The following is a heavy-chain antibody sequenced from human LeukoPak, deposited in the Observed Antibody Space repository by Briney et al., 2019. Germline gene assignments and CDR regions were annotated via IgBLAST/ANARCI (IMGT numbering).Heavy chain of an antibody. CDR1: GGSISSGNW. CDR2: IYHSGST. D-gene: IGHD1-14*01. V-gene: IGHV4-4*02. CDR3: ARDRGPTGCDFDY. J-gene: IGHJ4*02. Sequence: SETRSLTCAVSGGSISSGNWWSWVRQPPGKGLEWIGEIYHSGSTNYNPSLKSRVTISVDKSKNQFSLKLNSVTAADTAVYYCARDRGPTGCDFDYWGQGTLVTVSS.